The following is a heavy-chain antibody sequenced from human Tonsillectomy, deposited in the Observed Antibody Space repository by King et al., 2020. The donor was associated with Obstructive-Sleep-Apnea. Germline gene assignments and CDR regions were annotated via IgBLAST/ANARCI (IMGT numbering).Heavy chain of an antibody. J-gene: IGHJ4*02. D-gene: IGHD2-15*01. CDR2: ISHDGTNE. V-gene: IGHV3-30*04. CDR1: GFTFSSYS. Sequence: VQLVESGGGVVQPGRSLRLSCAASGFTFSSYSIHWVRQAPGKGLEWVAVISHDGTNEYFADSVKGRLTISRDNSQKTVHLQTNSLRTEDTARYYCARGFCSGGHCFSGGDYWGQGTLVTVSS. CDR3: ARGFCSGGHCFSGGDY.